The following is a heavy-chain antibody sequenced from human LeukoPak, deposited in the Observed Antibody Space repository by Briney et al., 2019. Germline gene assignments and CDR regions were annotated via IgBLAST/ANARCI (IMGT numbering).Heavy chain of an antibody. CDR1: GGSISSYY. J-gene: IGHJ1*01. V-gene: IGHV4-59*08. CDR3: QSMVNEEYFQH. D-gene: IGHD2-8*01. CDR2: IYYSGST. Sequence: SETLSLTCTVSGGSISSYYWSWIRQPPGKGLEWIGYIYYSGSTNYNPSLKSRVTISVDTSKNQFSLKLSSVTAADTAVYYCQSMVNEEYFQHWGQGTLVTVPS.